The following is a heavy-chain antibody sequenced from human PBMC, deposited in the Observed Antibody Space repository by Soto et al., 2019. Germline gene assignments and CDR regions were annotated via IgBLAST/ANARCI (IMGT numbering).Heavy chain of an antibody. CDR3: ASLYGSSLDAFDI. J-gene: IGHJ3*02. CDR1: GGSISRGDYY. V-gene: IGHV4-30-4*01. D-gene: IGHD6-13*01. Sequence: QVQLQESGPGLVKPSQTLSLTCTVSGGSISRGDYYWSWIRQPPGKGLEWIGYSYYSGYTNYNPSLKSRVTISVDTSKNQFSLKLSSVTAADTAVYYCASLYGSSLDAFDIWGQGTMVTVSS. CDR2: SYYSGYT.